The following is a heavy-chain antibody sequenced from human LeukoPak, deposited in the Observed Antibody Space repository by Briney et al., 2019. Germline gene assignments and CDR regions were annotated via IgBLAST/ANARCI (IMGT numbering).Heavy chain of an antibody. CDR2: IYSSGTA. CDR1: GFTVNISY. CDR3: AAGTFYGSGTYAHAFDI. Sequence: GGSLRLSCAASGFTVNISYMSWVRQAPGKGLEWVSLIYSSGTAYYADSVKGRFTISRDNSKNTLYLQMNSLRAEDTAVYYCAAGTFYGSGTYAHAFDIWGRGTMVTVSS. V-gene: IGHV3-53*01. D-gene: IGHD3-10*01. J-gene: IGHJ3*02.